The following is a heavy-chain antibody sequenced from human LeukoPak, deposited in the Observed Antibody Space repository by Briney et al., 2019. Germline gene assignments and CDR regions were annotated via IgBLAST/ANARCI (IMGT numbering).Heavy chain of an antibody. D-gene: IGHD2-2*01. CDR3: ARCRRYQLPPHRYYYYYYMDV. CDR2: INHSGST. Sequence: PSETLSLTCTVSGGSISSSSYYWSWIRQPPGKGLEWIGEINHSGSTNYNPSLKSRVTISVDTSKNQFSLKLSSVTAADTAVYYCARCRRYQLPPHRYYYYYYMDVWGKGTTVTVSS. J-gene: IGHJ6*03. V-gene: IGHV4-39*07. CDR1: GGSISSSSYY.